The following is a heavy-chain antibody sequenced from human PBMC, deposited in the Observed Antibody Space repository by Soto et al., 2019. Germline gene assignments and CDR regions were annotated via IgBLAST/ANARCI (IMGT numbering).Heavy chain of an antibody. Sequence: EVQLLESGGGLVQPGGSLRLSCVGSGFFFSSYTMTWVRQAPGKGLEWVSSFSATSENTYYADSVRGRFTISRDNSKNALCLQMNSLTGEDTAMYYCAKARDQQWVRLPFDYWGQGILVIVSS. CDR2: FSATSENT. CDR1: GFFFSSYT. CDR3: AKARDQQWVRLPFDY. J-gene: IGHJ4*02. V-gene: IGHV3-23*01. D-gene: IGHD6-19*01.